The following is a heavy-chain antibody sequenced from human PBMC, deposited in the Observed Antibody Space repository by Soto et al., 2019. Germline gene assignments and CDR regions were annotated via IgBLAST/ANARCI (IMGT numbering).Heavy chain of an antibody. J-gene: IGHJ3*02. V-gene: IGHV5-51*01. CDR3: ASNHGSGSSPVAFDI. CDR2: IYPGDSDT. Sequence: LGESLKISCKGSGYSFTSYWIGWVRQMPGKGLEWMGIIYPGDSDTRYSPSFQGQVTISADKSISTAYLQWSSLKASDTAMYYCASNHGSGSSPVAFDIWGQGTMVTVSS. CDR1: GYSFTSYW. D-gene: IGHD3-10*01.